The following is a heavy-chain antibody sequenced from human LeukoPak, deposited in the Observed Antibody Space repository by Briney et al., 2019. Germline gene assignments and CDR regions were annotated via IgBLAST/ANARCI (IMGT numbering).Heavy chain of an antibody. CDR3: ARSCGDCYLYYFDY. D-gene: IGHD2-21*02. CDR2: INAGNGNT. J-gene: IGHJ4*02. CDR1: GYTFTSYA. V-gene: IGHV1-3*01. Sequence: GASVKVSCKASGYTFTSYAMRWVRQAPGQRLEWMGWINAGNGNTKYSQKFQGRVTITRDTSASTAYMELSSLRSEDTAVYYCARSCGDCYLYYFDYWGQGTLVTVSS.